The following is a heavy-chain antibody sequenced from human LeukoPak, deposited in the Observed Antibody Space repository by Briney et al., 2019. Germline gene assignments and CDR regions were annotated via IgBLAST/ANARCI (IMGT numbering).Heavy chain of an antibody. CDR2: IYSGGST. D-gene: IGHD6-13*01. CDR1: GGTFSSYA. Sequence: SCKASGGTFSSYAISWVRQAPGKGLEWVSVIYSGGSTYYADSVKGRFTISRDNSKNTLYLQMNSLRAEDTAVYYCARETPAGAFDIWGQGTMVTVSS. V-gene: IGHV3-53*01. CDR3: ARETPAGAFDI. J-gene: IGHJ3*02.